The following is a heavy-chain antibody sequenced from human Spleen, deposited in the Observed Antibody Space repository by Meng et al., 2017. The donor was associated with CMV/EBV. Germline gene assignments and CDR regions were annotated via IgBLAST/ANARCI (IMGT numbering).Heavy chain of an antibody. V-gene: IGHV3-7*01. D-gene: IGHD2-2*01. CDR2: IKRDGSEI. CDR3: ARASPAHFDY. CDR1: GFTFRAYW. Sequence: LYCAGSGFTFRAYWMTWVRQAPGKGLEWVASIKRDGSEIYYVDSVKGRFTISRDNAKNSLYLQMDSLRAEDTAVYYCARASPAHFDYWGQRTLVTVSS. J-gene: IGHJ4*02.